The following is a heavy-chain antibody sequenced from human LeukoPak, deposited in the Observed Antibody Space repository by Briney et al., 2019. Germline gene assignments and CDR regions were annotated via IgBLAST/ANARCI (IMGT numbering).Heavy chain of an antibody. Sequence: SGRSLRLSCAASGFTFSSSAMHWIRQAPGKGLEWVAIISSDGSYKSYADSVKGRFTMSRDNSKKALYLQMNSLRAEDTAVYYCARKFDSSGWLVDYWGQGTLVTVSS. D-gene: IGHD6-19*01. CDR3: ARKFDSSGWLVDY. CDR1: GFTFSSSA. CDR2: ISSDGSYK. J-gene: IGHJ4*02. V-gene: IGHV3-30-3*01.